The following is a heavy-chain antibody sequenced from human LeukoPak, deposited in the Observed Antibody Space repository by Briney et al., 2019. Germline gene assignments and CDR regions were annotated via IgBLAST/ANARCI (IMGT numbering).Heavy chain of an antibody. J-gene: IGHJ4*02. V-gene: IGHV1-2*02. D-gene: IGHD3-22*01. CDR2: IDPNSGGT. Sequence: GASVKVSCKASGYTFTGYYLHWVRQAPGPGLEWMGWIDPNSGGTNYGQKFQGRVTMTRDTSITTAYMELNRLRSDDTAVYYCARYGTYDTSGYYYGHWGQGTLVTVSS. CDR3: ARYGTYDTSGYYYGH. CDR1: GYTFTGYY.